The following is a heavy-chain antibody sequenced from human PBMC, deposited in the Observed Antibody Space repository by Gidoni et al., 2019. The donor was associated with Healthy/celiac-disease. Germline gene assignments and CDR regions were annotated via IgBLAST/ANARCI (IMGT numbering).Heavy chain of an antibody. CDR2: FDPEDGET. CDR1: GYTPTELS. CDR3: ATASGIAAAGRVYYYYGMDV. V-gene: IGHV1-24*01. J-gene: IGHJ6*02. D-gene: IGHD6-13*01. Sequence: QVQLVKSGAEVKKPGASVMVSCKVSGYTPTELSLHRVRQAPGKGLEWMGGFDPEDGETIYAQKFQGRVTMTEDTSTDTAYMELSSLRSEDTAVYYCATASGIAAAGRVYYYYGMDVWGQGTTVTVSS.